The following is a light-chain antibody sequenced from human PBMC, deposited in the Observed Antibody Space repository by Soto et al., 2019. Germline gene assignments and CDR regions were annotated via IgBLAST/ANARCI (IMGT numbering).Light chain of an antibody. J-gene: IGLJ2*01. Sequence: QSVLTQSPSASAALGASVTLNCTLSSGHSRYAIAWHQQQPENGPRYLMKVNGDGSHSKGDGIPDRFSGSSSGAERYLTISSLQSEDEADYYCQTWGTGIQVFGGGTKLTVL. CDR2: VNGDGSH. V-gene: IGLV4-69*01. CDR1: SGHSRYA. CDR3: QTWGTGIQV.